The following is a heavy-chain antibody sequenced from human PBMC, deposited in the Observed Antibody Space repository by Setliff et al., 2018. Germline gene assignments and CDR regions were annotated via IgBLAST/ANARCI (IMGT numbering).Heavy chain of an antibody. V-gene: IGHV1-69*05. J-gene: IGHJ4*03. CDR1: GGTFSSYT. D-gene: IGHD3-22*01. CDR3: ATSPYSDTSTYSSNFFDY. Sequence: ASVKVSCKASGGTFSSYTITWMRQAPGQGLEWMGRIIPIFATTDYAQKFQGRVTITTDDSTSTAYMAPSSLRSEDTAVYYCATSPYSDTSTYSSNFFDYWVPETLLVTVSS. CDR2: IIPIFATT.